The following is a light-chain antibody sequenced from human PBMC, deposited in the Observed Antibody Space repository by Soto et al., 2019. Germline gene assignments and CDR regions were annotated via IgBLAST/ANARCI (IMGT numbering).Light chain of an antibody. J-gene: IGLJ1*01. Sequence: QSVLTQPPSESRAPGQRVTISCTGSSSNIGAGYDVHWYQQLPGTAPKLLIYGNSNRPSGVPDRFSGSKSGTSASLAITGLQAEDEADHYCQSYDSSLSGFYVFGTGTKLTVL. CDR2: GNS. CDR3: QSYDSSLSGFYV. CDR1: SSNIGAGYD. V-gene: IGLV1-40*01.